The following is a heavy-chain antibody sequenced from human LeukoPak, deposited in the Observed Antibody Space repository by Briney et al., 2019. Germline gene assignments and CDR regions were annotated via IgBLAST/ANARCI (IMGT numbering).Heavy chain of an antibody. CDR2: IKQDGSEK. Sequence: GGSRRLSCAASGFTFSSYWMSWVRQAPGKGLEWVANIKQDGSEKYYVDSVKGRFTISRDNAKNSLYLQMNSLRAEDAAVYYCARENGFSSWNLDYWGQGTLVTVSS. V-gene: IGHV3-7*01. D-gene: IGHD6-13*01. J-gene: IGHJ4*02. CDR3: ARENGFSSWNLDY. CDR1: GFTFSSYW.